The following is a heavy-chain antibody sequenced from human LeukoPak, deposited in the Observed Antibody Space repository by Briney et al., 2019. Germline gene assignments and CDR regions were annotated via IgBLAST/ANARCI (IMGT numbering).Heavy chain of an antibody. D-gene: IGHD3-3*01. CDR1: GYTFTNYG. V-gene: IGHV1-18*01. CDR2: ISGYNGDT. Sequence: ASVKVSCKASGYTFTNYGIGWVRQAPGQGLKWMGWISGYNGDTNYARKLQGRVTMTTDTSTTTAYMELKGLRSDDTAVYYCARDFYDFWSGYRLHAFDIWGQGTMVSVSS. CDR3: ARDFYDFWSGYRLHAFDI. J-gene: IGHJ3*02.